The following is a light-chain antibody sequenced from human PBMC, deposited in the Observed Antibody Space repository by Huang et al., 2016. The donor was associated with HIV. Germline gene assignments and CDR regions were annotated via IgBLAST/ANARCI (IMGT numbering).Light chain of an antibody. CDR3: MQTLQTPLT. J-gene: IGKJ4*01. Sequence: DIVMTQSPLSLPVTPGEPASISCRSSQSLLQSHGYNYVDWYLQKPGQSPQPLIYVGSNRASGVTDRFSGSGSGTAFTLKISRVEAEDVGVYYCMQTLQTPLTFGGGTKVEIK. CDR2: VGS. CDR1: QSLLQSHGYNY. V-gene: IGKV2-28*01.